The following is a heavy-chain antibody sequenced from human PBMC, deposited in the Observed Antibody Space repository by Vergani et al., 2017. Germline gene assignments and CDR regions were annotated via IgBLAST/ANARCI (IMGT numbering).Heavy chain of an antibody. V-gene: IGHV3-9*01. CDR2: ISWNSGAV. J-gene: IGHJ3*01. D-gene: IGHD5-12*01. Sequence: EVQLVESGGGLVQPGGSLRLSCAASGFTFSSYAMHWVRQAPGKGLEWVSGISWNSGAVDYADSVRGRFTISRDNAKNSLFLEMNSLRFEDTAVYFCTKGSVYYHDSAGHGYDPYTGFDLWGQGTLVTVSS. CDR3: TKGSVYYHDSAGHGYDPYTGFDL. CDR1: GFTFSSYA.